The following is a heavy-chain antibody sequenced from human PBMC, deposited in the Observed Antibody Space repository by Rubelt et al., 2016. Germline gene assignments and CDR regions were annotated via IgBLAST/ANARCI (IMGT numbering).Heavy chain of an antibody. J-gene: IGHJ4*02. CDR1: GGSISSYY. CDR2: IYYSGST. D-gene: IGHD6-19*01. CDR3: ARMGIAVPFDY. V-gene: IGHV4-59*01. Sequence: QVQLQESGPGLVKPSETLSLTCTVSGGSISSYYWSWIRQPPGKGLEWIGYIYYSGSTNYNPSLKSRVTISVDTSKNQFSLKLSSVTAADTAVYYCARMGIAVPFDYWGQGTLVTVSS.